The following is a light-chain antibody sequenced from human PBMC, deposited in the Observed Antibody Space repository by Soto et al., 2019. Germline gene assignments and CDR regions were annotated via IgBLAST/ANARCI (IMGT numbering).Light chain of an antibody. CDR1: QSVSSSY. J-gene: IGKJ1*01. Sequence: PGERVTLSCSASQSVSSSYLTWYQQKPGQAPRLLIYGASTRATGIPARFSGSGSGTDFTLTINRVEPEDFAVYFCQQYAGSPRTFGQGTKVDIK. V-gene: IGKV3-20*01. CDR3: QQYAGSPRT. CDR2: GAS.